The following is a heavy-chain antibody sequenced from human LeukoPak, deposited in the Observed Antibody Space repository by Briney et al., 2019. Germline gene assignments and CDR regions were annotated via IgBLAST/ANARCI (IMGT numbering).Heavy chain of an antibody. V-gene: IGHV4-61*02. CDR3: ARDSHAYFDAFGI. CDR2: IYARGST. J-gene: IGHJ3*02. Sequence: KPSETLSLTCTVSGGSISGNYYWSWIRQPAGKGLEWIGRIYARGSTNYNPSLKSRVTISVDTSKNQFSLKLSSVTAADTAVYFCARDSHAYFDAFGIWGQGTMVTVSS. D-gene: IGHD2/OR15-2a*01. CDR1: GGSISGNYY.